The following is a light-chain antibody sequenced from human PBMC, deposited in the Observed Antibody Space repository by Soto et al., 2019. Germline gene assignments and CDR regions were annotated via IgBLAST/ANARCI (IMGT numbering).Light chain of an antibody. CDR3: QKYGSLSWT. CDR1: QSVSSNY. Sequence: DIVLTQSPGTLSLSPGERATLSCRASQSVSSNYLAWYQQKPGQAPRLLIYGASTRATGVPDRFSGSGSGTEFTITIRRMETEDFAVYHCQKYGSLSWTFGQGTKV. V-gene: IGKV3-20*01. J-gene: IGKJ1*01. CDR2: GAS.